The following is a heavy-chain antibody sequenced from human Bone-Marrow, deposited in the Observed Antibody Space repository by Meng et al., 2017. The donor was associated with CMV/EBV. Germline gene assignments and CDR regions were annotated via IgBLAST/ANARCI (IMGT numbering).Heavy chain of an antibody. CDR3: ARDLHYDFWSGYLRYYGMDV. CDR2: IYSGGST. J-gene: IGHJ6*02. D-gene: IGHD3-3*01. Sequence: GGSLRLSCAASGFTVSSNYMSWVRQAPGKGLEWVSVIYSGGSTYYADSVKGRFTISRDNSKNPLYLQMNSLRAEDTAVYYCARDLHYDFWSGYLRYYGMDVWGQGTTVTVSS. V-gene: IGHV3-66*02. CDR1: GFTVSSNY.